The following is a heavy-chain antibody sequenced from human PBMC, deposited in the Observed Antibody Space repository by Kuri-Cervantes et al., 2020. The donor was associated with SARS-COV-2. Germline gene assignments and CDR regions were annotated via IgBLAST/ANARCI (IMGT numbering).Heavy chain of an antibody. V-gene: IGHV1-3*01. CDR3: ARDRSYRGIYYYYMDV. J-gene: IGHJ6*03. D-gene: IGHD1-26*01. CDR1: GYTFTSYA. CDR2: INAGNGDT. Sequence: ASVKVSCKASGYTFTSYAMHWVRQAPGQRLEWMGWINAGNGDTKYSQKFQGRVTITRDTSASTAYMELSSLRSEDTAVYYCARDRSYRGIYYYYMDVWGKGTMVTVSS.